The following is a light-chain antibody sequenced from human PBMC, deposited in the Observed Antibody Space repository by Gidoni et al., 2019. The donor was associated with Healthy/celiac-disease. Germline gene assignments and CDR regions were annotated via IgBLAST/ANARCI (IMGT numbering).Light chain of an antibody. CDR3: QAWDSSTYV. CDR2: QDS. J-gene: IGLJ1*01. CDR1: QLGDKY. V-gene: IGLV3-1*01. Sequence: SFELTQPPPVSVSPGQTASLTCSGDQLGDKYACWYQQKPGKSPVLVIYQDSKRPSGIPERFSGSNSGNTATLTISGTQAMDEADYYCQAWDSSTYVFGTGTKVTVL.